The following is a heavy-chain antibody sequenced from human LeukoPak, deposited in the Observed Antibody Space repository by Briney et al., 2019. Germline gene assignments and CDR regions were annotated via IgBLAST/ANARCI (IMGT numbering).Heavy chain of an antibody. V-gene: IGHV4-34*01. J-gene: IGHJ5*02. CDR2: INHSGST. CDR3: ARRGEQQLAA. D-gene: IGHD6-13*01. Sequence: PSETLSLTCAVYGGSFSGYYWSWIRQPPGKGLEWIGEINHSGSTNYNPSLKSRVTISVDTSKNQFSLKLSSVTAADTAVYYCARRGEQQLAAWGQGTLVTVSS. CDR1: GGSFSGYY.